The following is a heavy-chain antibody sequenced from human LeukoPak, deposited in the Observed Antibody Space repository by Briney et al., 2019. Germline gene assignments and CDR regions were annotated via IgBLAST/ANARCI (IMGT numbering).Heavy chain of an antibody. CDR3: AKDGQSFNSMYDYFDS. CDR2: IGGGDT. CDR1: GFTLRNFA. Sequence: GGSLRLSCSASGFTLRNFAISWVRQAPGKGLEWVSSIGGGDTHYADSVKGRFTISRDDSRSTVDLQMSSLRAEDTAVYYCAKDGQSFNSMYDYFDSWGQGTLVTVSS. V-gene: IGHV3-23*01. D-gene: IGHD2-8*01. J-gene: IGHJ4*02.